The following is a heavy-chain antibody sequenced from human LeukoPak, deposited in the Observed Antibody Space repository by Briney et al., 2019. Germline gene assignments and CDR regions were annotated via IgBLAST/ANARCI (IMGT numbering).Heavy chain of an antibody. Sequence: GGSLRLSCAASGFTFSSYGMHWVRQASGKGLEWVGRIRSKANSYATAYAASVKGRFTISRDDSKNTAYLQMNSLKTEDTAVYYCTRTGGDYWGQGTLVTVSS. J-gene: IGHJ4*02. V-gene: IGHV3-73*01. CDR2: IRSKANSYAT. D-gene: IGHD3-10*01. CDR1: GFTFSSYG. CDR3: TRTGGDY.